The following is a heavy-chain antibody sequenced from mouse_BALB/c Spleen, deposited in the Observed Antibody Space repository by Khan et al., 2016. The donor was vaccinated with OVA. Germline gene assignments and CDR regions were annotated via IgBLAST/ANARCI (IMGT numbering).Heavy chain of an antibody. V-gene: IGHV1S132*01. CDR3: ARGYFGNYEFAY. CDR2: IFPGTGTT. CDR1: GYTFTNYW. D-gene: IGHD2-1*01. J-gene: IGHJ3*01. Sequence: QVRLQQSGAELVKPGASVKLSCKTSGYTFTNYWIQWVKQRPGQGLGWIGEIFPGTGTTYYNENFKAKATLTIDTSSSTAYMKLSSLTSEDSACYCCARGYFGNYEFAYWGQGTLVTVSA.